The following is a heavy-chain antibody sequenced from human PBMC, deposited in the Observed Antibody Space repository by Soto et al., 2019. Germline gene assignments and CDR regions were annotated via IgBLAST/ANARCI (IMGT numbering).Heavy chain of an antibody. CDR1: GGSFSGYY. Sequence: PSETLSLTCAVYGGSFSGYYWSWIRRPPGKGLEWIGEINHSGSTNYNPSLKSRVTISVDTSKNQFSLKLSSVTAADTAVYCCARVLLWFGELLDHWFDPWGQGTLVTVSS. D-gene: IGHD3-10*01. CDR2: INHSGST. CDR3: ARVLLWFGELLDHWFDP. V-gene: IGHV4-34*01. J-gene: IGHJ5*02.